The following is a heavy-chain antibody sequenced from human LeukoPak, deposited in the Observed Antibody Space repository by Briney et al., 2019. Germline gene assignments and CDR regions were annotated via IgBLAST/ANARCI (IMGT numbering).Heavy chain of an antibody. J-gene: IGHJ3*02. CDR1: GGSISSSSYY. V-gene: IGHV4-61*02. CDR2: IYTSGST. CDR3: ARVPQSSGAFDI. D-gene: IGHD4-11*01. Sequence: SETLSLTCTVSGGSISSSSYYWSWIRQPAGKGLEWIGRIYTSGSTNYNPSLKSRVTMSVDTSKNQFSLKLSSVTAADTAVYYCARVPQSSGAFDIWGQGTMVTVSS.